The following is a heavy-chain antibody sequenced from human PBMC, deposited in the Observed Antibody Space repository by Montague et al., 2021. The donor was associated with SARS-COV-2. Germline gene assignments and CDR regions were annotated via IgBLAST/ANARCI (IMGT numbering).Heavy chain of an antibody. CDR1: AGAIRDTDYY. D-gene: IGHD3-16*01. Sequence: SETLSLTCTVSAGAIRDTDYYWGWIRQPPGKGLEWLGSIYYSGTTYHNPSLKSRVTISVDTSKNQFSLKLSSVTAADTAVYFCARHRDNLGSLNGFAPWGQGTLVTVSS. J-gene: IGHJ5*02. V-gene: IGHV4-39*01. CDR3: ARHRDNLGSLNGFAP. CDR2: IYYSGTT.